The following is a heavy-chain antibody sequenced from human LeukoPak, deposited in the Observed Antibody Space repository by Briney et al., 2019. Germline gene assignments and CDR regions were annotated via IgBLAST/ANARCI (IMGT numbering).Heavy chain of an antibody. Sequence: SETLSLTCTVSGGSISSYYWSWIRQPPGKGLEWIGYIYDSGSTKYNASLKSRLTISVDTSKNQFSLKLSSVTAADTAIYFCARAGERGYNGYDDAFDIWGQGTMVTVSS. V-gene: IGHV4-59*01. CDR1: GGSISSYY. D-gene: IGHD5-12*01. CDR2: IYDSGST. J-gene: IGHJ3*02. CDR3: ARAGERGYNGYDDAFDI.